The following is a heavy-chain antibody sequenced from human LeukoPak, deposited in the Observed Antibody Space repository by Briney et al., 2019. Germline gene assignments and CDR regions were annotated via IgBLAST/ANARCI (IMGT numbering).Heavy chain of an antibody. CDR2: ISSSGSTI. CDR3: ATDPSTYYYDSSGL. D-gene: IGHD3-22*01. CDR1: GFTFSSYW. V-gene: IGHV3-48*04. Sequence: GGSLRLSCAASGFTFSSYWMSWVRQAPGKGLEWVSYISSSGSTIYYADSVKGRFTISRDNAKNSLYLQMNSLRAEDTAVYYCATDPSTYYYDSSGLWGQGTLVTVSS. J-gene: IGHJ4*02.